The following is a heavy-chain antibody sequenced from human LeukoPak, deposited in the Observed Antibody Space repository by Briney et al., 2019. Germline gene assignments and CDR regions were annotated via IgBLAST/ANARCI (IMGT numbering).Heavy chain of an antibody. CDR3: ARTRYDYYDSSGEVSYYMDV. V-gene: IGHV4-34*01. Sequence: SETLSLTCTVYGGSFSGYYWSWIRQPPGKGLEWIGEMNHSGSTSYNPSLKSRVTMSVDTSKNQFSLKLSSVTAADTAVYYCARTRYDYYDSSGEVSYYMDVWGKGTTVTISS. CDR2: MNHSGST. D-gene: IGHD3-22*01. CDR1: GGSFSGYY. J-gene: IGHJ6*03.